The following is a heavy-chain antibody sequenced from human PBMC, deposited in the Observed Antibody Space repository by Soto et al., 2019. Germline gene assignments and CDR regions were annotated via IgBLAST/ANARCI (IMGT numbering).Heavy chain of an antibody. Sequence: RASVKVSCKASGYTFTSYYMHWVRQAPGQGLEWMGIINPSGGSTSYAQKFQGRVTMTRDTSTSTVYMELSSLRSEDTAVYYCARVGAARPDYYYGMDVWGQGTTVTVSS. D-gene: IGHD6-6*01. V-gene: IGHV1-46*01. CDR2: INPSGGST. J-gene: IGHJ6*02. CDR1: GYTFTSYY. CDR3: ARVGAARPDYYYGMDV.